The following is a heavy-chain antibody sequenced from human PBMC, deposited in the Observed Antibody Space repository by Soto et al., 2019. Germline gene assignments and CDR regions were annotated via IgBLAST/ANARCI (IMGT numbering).Heavy chain of an antibody. Sequence: QVQLVQSGTEVKKPGASVKVSCKASGYTFGKYGISWVRQAPGQGLERVGWISVYHGNTVHAQKFRGRVNMTTDTSTSTAYMELGSLKSDDTAIYYCEKDCSGASCGFDIWGQGTLVTVSS. D-gene: IGHD2-15*01. CDR3: EKDCSGASCGFDI. CDR2: ISVYHGNT. CDR1: GYTFGKYG. J-gene: IGHJ4*02. V-gene: IGHV1-18*01.